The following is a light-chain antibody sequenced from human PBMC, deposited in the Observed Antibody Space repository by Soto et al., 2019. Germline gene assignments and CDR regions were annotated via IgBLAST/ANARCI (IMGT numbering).Light chain of an antibody. V-gene: IGKV3-11*01. CDR2: DAS. J-gene: IGKJ2*01. Sequence: EIVLTQSPATLSLSPGERATLSCRASHSVGSYLTWYQLKPGQAPRVLIYDASNRATGIPARFSGSGSGTDFILIVNSLEPEDYAVYYCQHRYNWPYTFGQGTNLEIK. CDR1: HSVGSY. CDR3: QHRYNWPYT.